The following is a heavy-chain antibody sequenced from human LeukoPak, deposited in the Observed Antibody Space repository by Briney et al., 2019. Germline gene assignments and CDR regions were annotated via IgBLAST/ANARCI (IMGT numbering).Heavy chain of an antibody. J-gene: IGHJ4*02. CDR3: AEGGRNFNAMWDYFDS. Sequence: GGSLRLSCTASGFDFSTYAMSWVRQAPGKGLEWVSGIGGGDAHYADSVKGRFTISRDNSKNTVELQMSSLRAEDTAVYYCAEGGRNFNAMWDYFDSWGRGTLVTVSS. CDR2: IGGGDA. CDR1: GFDFSTYA. V-gene: IGHV3-23*01. D-gene: IGHD1-14*01.